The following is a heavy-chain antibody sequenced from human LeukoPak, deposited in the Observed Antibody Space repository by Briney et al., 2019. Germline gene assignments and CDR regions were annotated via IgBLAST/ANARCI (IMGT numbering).Heavy chain of an antibody. J-gene: IGHJ4*02. D-gene: IGHD6-6*01. CDR1: GGSISDTTYY. Sequence: SETLSLTCTVSGGSISDTTYYWGWIRQPPGKGLEWIVSIYRSGDTYYNPSFKSRVTISVDTSKNQFSLKLSSVTAADTAVYYCAGPNSSSRFAYWGQGTLVTVSS. CDR2: IYRSGDT. V-gene: IGHV4-39*01. CDR3: AGPNSSSRFAY.